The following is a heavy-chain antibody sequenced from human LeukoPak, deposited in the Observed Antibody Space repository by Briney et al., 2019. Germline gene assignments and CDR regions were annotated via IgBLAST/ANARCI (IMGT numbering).Heavy chain of an antibody. Sequence: GGSLRLSCAASGFTFSSYPMSWVRQAPGKGLEWVSAIRGSGGDTYYADSVKGRFTISRDNSKNTLYLQMNSLRAEDTAVYYSAKVAGHEYYYYYGMDVWGQGTTVTVSS. V-gene: IGHV3-23*01. CDR3: AKVAGHEYYYYYGMDV. J-gene: IGHJ6*02. CDR2: IRGSGGDT. CDR1: GFTFSSYP. D-gene: IGHD6-19*01.